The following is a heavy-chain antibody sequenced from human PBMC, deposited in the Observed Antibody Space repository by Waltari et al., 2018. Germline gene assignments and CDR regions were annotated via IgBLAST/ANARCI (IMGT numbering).Heavy chain of an antibody. CDR2: IDYSGST. D-gene: IGHD5-18*01. V-gene: IGHV4-39*01. J-gene: IGHJ3*02. CDR1: GGSISSSSYY. Sequence: QLQLQESGPGLVKPSETLSLTCTVSGGSISSSSYYWGWIRQPPGKGLEWIGSIDYSGSTYYNPSLKSRVTISVDTSKNQFSLKLSSVTAADTAVYYCARQTWIQLWLYAFDIWGQGTMVTVSS. CDR3: ARQTWIQLWLYAFDI.